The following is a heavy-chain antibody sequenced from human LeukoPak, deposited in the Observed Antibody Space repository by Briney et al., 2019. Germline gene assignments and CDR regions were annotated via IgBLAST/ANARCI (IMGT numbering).Heavy chain of an antibody. V-gene: IGHV4-4*07. CDR2: IYTSGST. J-gene: IGHJ3*02. Sequence: PSETLSLTCTVSGGSISSYYWSWIRQPAGKGLEWIGRIYTSGSTNYNPSLKSRVTMSVDTSKNQFSLKLSSVTAADTAVYYCVRDWSSDGYNPIHDAFDIWGQGTMVTVSS. CDR1: GGSISSYY. D-gene: IGHD5-24*01. CDR3: VRDWSSDGYNPIHDAFDI.